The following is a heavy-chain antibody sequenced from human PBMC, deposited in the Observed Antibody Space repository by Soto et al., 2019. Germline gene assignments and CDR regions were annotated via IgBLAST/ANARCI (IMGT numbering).Heavy chain of an antibody. D-gene: IGHD6-19*01. Sequence: GESLKISCKGSGYSFTSYWIGWVRQMPGKGLEWMGIIYPGDSDTRYSPSFQGQVTISADKSISTAYLQWSSLKASDTAMYYCARHPAVAGKYYYYYYMDVWGKGTTVTV. J-gene: IGHJ6*03. CDR2: IYPGDSDT. CDR1: GYSFTSYW. CDR3: ARHPAVAGKYYYYYYMDV. V-gene: IGHV5-51*01.